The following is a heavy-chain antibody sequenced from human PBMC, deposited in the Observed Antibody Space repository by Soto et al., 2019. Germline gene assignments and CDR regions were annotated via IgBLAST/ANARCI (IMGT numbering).Heavy chain of an antibody. CDR1: GASISSGSYY. Sequence: ASETLSLTCTVSGASISSGSYYWTWIRQYPGKGLEWIGYIYYSGTTYSNPSLKSRVTISLDTSKNQFSLKLLSVTAADTAVYYCARGRGGSYPIDSWGQGTLVTVSS. CDR2: IYYSGTT. D-gene: IGHD1-26*01. V-gene: IGHV4-31*03. CDR3: ARGRGGSYPIDS. J-gene: IGHJ4*02.